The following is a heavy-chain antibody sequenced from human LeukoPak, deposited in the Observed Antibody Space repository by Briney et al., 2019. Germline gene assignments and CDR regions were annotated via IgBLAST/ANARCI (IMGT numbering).Heavy chain of an antibody. CDR2: INHSGST. CDR3: ARGGITMVRGRVGMDV. D-gene: IGHD3-10*01. CDR1: GGSFSEYH. Sequence: PSETLSLTCAVYGGSFSEYHWTWIRHPPGKGLELIGEINHSGSTNSYPSLKSRVTMSVDTSKNQFFLNLRSVTAADTAIYYCARGGITMVRGRVGMDVWGQGTTVTVSS. J-gene: IGHJ6*02. V-gene: IGHV4-34*01.